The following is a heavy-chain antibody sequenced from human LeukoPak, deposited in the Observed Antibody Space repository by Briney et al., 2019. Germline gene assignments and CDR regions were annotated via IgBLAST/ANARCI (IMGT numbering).Heavy chain of an antibody. D-gene: IGHD4-17*01. J-gene: IGHJ4*02. Sequence: GGSLRLSCVASGFTFSTYSMYWVRQAPGKGLVWVSRFNSDGGDTAYADSVKGRFTISRNNAKSTLYLQMNSLRAEDTAVYYCARDSTVSDFDYWGQGTLVTVSS. V-gene: IGHV3-74*01. CDR3: ARDSTVSDFDY. CDR2: FNSDGGDT. CDR1: GFTFSTYS.